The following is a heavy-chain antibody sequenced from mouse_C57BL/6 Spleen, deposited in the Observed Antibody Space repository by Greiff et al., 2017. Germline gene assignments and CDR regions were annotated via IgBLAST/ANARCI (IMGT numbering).Heavy chain of an antibody. CDR1: GYAFSSYW. J-gene: IGHJ3*01. CDR3: ARSDYGSSYEAY. CDR2: IYPADGDT. V-gene: IGHV1-80*01. D-gene: IGHD1-1*01. Sequence: VQLQQSGAELVKPGASVKISCKASGYAFSSYWMNWVKQRPGKGLEWIVQIYPADGDTNYNGKFKGKSTLTADKSSSPAYMQLSSLTSEDSAVYCLARSDYGSSYEAYWGQGALVTVSA.